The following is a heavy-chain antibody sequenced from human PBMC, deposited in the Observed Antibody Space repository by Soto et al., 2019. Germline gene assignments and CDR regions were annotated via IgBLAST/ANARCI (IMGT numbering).Heavy chain of an antibody. Sequence: QVQLQESGPGLVKPSGTLSLTCGVSGGSISRDNWWSWVRQPPGKGLEGIGEIYHSGGTNYNPSLKSRVTISVDKSKNQFSLKLSSVTAADMAVYYCARDRVSGGFRSFDYWGQGTLVTVSS. D-gene: IGHD2-8*02. CDR3: ARDRVSGGFRSFDY. CDR1: GGSISRDNW. V-gene: IGHV4-4*02. J-gene: IGHJ4*02. CDR2: IYHSGGT.